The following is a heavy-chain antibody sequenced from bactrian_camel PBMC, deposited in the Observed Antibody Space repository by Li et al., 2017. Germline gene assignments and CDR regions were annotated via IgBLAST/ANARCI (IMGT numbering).Heavy chain of an antibody. CDR1: GVTPSPNC. J-gene: IGHJ4*01. CDR2: IGRDGYT. V-gene: IGHV3S53*01. Sequence: VQLVESGVGSVQAGGSLRLSCTASGVTPSPNCMGWYRQAPGNEREGIAFIGRDGYTSNTDSVKGRFTITQENAKNSVYLQMNSLRPEDTAMYYCAGSRTYCSSNEFVYWGQGTQVTVS. D-gene: IGHD3*01. CDR3: AGSRTYCSSNEFVY.